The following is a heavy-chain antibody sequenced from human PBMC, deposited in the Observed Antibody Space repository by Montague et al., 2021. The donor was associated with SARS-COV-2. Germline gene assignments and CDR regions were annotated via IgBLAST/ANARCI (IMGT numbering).Heavy chain of an antibody. CDR2: IYYSGST. D-gene: IGHD6-19*01. CDR1: GGSISSTSYY. V-gene: IGHV4-39*01. J-gene: IGHJ5*02. CDR3: VRQPGQWLPREWFWFEP. Sequence: SETLSLTCTVSGGSISSTSYYWGWIREPPGKGLEWIGSIYYSGSTYYNPSLKSRVTISVDTSKNQFSLKLSSVTAADTAVYYCVRQPGQWLPREWFWFEPWGQGTLVTVSS.